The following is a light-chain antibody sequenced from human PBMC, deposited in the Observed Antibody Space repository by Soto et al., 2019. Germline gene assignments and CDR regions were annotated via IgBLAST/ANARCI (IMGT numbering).Light chain of an antibody. CDR1: QSISSW. CDR2: KAS. CDR3: QQFNNNPWT. Sequence: DIQMTQSPSTLSASVGDRVTITCRASQSISSWLAWYQQKPGKAPKLLIYKASSLESGVPSRFSGSGSETEFTLTNSSLQPDDFATYYCQQFNNNPWTFGQGTRVEIK. V-gene: IGKV1-5*03. J-gene: IGKJ1*01.